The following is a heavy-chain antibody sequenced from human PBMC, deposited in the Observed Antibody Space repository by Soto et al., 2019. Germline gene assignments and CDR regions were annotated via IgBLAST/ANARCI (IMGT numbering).Heavy chain of an antibody. D-gene: IGHD6-6*01. CDR1: GGTFSSYA. V-gene: IGHV1-69*13. CDR3: ARARGIAARPMYYYYGMDV. J-gene: IGHJ6*02. Sequence: SVKVSCKASGGTFSSYAISWVRQAPGQGLEWMGGIIPIFGTANYAQKFQGRVTITADESTSTAYMELSSLRSEDTAVYYCARARGIAARPMYYYYGMDVWGQGTTVPVSS. CDR2: IIPIFGTA.